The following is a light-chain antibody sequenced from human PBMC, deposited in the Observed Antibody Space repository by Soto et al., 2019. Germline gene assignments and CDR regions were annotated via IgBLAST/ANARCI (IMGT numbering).Light chain of an antibody. CDR3: HQYGSSPQNPT. CDR2: GAS. J-gene: IGKJ5*01. V-gene: IGKV3-20*01. Sequence: EIVLTQSPGTLSLSPGERATLSCRASQSVSSSYLAWYQQKPGQAPRLLIYGASSRATGIPDRFSGSGSGTDFTLTISRLEPEDLAVYHCHQYGSSPQNPTFGQGTRLEIK. CDR1: QSVSSSY.